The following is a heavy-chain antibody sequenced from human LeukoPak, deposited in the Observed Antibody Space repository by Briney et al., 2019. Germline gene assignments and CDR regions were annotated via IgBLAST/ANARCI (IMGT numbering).Heavy chain of an antibody. J-gene: IGHJ4*02. V-gene: IGHV3-48*01. CDR1: GFTFSSYS. CDR2: ISSSSSTI. D-gene: IGHD2-2*01. CDR3: AREDIVVVPAAEFDY. Sequence: PGGSLRLSCAASGFTFSSYSMNWVRQAPGKGLEWVSYISSSSSTIYYADSVKGRFTISRDNAKNSLYLQMNSLRAEDTAVYYCAREDIVVVPAAEFDYWGQGTLVTVPS.